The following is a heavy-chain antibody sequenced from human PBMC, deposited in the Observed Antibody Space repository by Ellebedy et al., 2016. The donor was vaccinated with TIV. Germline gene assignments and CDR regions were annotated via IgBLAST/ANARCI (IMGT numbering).Heavy chain of an antibody. J-gene: IGHJ4*02. Sequence: ASVKVSXKASGYTFTGYYMHWVRQAPGQGLEWMGWINPNSGGTNYAQKFQGRVTMTRDTSISTAYMELSSLRSDDTAVYYCARDQSYSNDYWGQGTLVTVSS. V-gene: IGHV1-2*02. CDR2: INPNSGGT. CDR3: ARDQSYSNDY. D-gene: IGHD4-11*01. CDR1: GYTFTGYY.